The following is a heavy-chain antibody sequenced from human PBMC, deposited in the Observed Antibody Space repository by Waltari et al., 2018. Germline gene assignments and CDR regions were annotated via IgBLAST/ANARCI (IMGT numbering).Heavy chain of an antibody. J-gene: IGHJ4*02. CDR2: ISGSGETT. Sequence: EVQLLESGGGLVQPGGSLRLSCAASVLSVSCSALSWVPQAPGKGLEWLSAISGSGETTYYADSVRGRFTISRDNSKDTVFLQINSLRAEDTALYYCAKDPPQGTSGWYYWGQGTLVTVSS. CDR3: AKDPPQGTSGWYY. D-gene: IGHD6-19*01. CDR1: VLSVSCSA. V-gene: IGHV3-23*01.